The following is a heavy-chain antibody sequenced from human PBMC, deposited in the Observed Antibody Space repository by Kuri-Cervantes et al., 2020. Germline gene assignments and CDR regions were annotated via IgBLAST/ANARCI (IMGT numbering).Heavy chain of an antibody. V-gene: IGHV1-3*02. J-gene: IGHJ6*02. D-gene: IGHD7-27*01. CDR3: ARVIRSWGGNYYYYGMDV. Sequence: ASVKVSCKASGYTFTSYAMHWVRQAPGQRLEWMGWSNAGNGNTKYSQEFQGRVTITRDTSASTAYMELSSLRSDDTAVYYCARVIRSWGGNYYYYGMDVWGQGTTVTVSS. CDR2: SNAGNGNT. CDR1: GYTFTSYA.